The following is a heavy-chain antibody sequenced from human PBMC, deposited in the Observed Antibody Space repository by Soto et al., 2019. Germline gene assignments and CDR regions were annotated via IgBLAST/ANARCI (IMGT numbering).Heavy chain of an antibody. CDR1: GFTFSSYG. V-gene: IGHV3-30*18. J-gene: IGHJ6*02. CDR2: ISYDGSNK. CDR3: AKDSLAYYYDSSGCGMDV. Sequence: QVQLVESGGGVVQTGRSLRLSCAASGFTFSSYGMHWVRQAPGKGLEWVAVISYDGSNKYYADSVKGRFTISRDNTKNTLYLQMNSLRAEDTAVYYCAKDSLAYYYDSSGCGMDVWGQGTTVTVSS. D-gene: IGHD3-22*01.